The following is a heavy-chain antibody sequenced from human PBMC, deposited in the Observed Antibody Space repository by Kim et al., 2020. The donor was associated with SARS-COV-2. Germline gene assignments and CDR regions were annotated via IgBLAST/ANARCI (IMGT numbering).Heavy chain of an antibody. D-gene: IGHD4-4*01. CDR2: INPIFGTT. Sequence: ASVKVSCKASGGTFTSYSIRWVRQAPGQGLEWMGAINPIFGTTSYAQKFQGRVTITRDTSTSTVYMELSSLRAEDTAVYYCAMTRSLVTQTKNRDAFDLWGQGTSVTV. CDR1: GGTFTSYS. CDR3: AMTRSLVTQTKNRDAFDL. J-gene: IGHJ3*01. V-gene: IGHV1-46*01.